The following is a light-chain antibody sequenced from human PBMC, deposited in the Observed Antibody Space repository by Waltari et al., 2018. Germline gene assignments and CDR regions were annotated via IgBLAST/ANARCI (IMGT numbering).Light chain of an antibody. V-gene: IGKV2-30*02. Sequence: DVVMTQSPLSLPVIFGQXXSITCRSSQSLILMYGRTDLNWFQQRPGQSARRLIYKVSNRDSGVPDRFSGSGSGTEFTLEISRVEAADVAVYYCMQGTYWPRTFGQGTKLEIE. CDR2: KVS. J-gene: IGKJ2*01. CDR1: QSLILMYGRTD. CDR3: MQGTYWPRT.